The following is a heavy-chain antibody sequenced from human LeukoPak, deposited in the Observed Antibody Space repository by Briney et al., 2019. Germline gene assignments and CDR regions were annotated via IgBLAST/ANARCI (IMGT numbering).Heavy chain of an antibody. Sequence: GRSLRLSCAASGFTFDDYAMHWVRQAPGKGLEWVSGISWNSGSIGYADSVKGRFTISRDNAKNSLYLQMNSLRAEDTALYYCAKDKSMTPPSYYFDYWGQGTLVTVPS. V-gene: IGHV3-9*01. CDR3: AKDKSMTPPSYYFDY. CDR2: ISWNSGSI. J-gene: IGHJ4*02. D-gene: IGHD6-6*01. CDR1: GFTFDDYA.